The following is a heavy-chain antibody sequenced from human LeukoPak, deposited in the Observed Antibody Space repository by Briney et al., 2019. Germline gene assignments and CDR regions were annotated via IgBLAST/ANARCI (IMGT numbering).Heavy chain of an antibody. CDR2: IFWDGDK. CDR3: AHTGYSYGLDF. V-gene: IGHV2-5*02. CDR1: GFSLSTSGVG. Sequence: SGPTLVKPTQTLTLTCTFSGFSLSTSGVGVGWVRQPPGKALEWLALIFWDGDKYYSPSLKNRLTITKGTSRNQVVLTMTNVDPVDTATYYCAHTGYSYGLDFWGQGTLVTVSS. J-gene: IGHJ4*02. D-gene: IGHD5-18*01.